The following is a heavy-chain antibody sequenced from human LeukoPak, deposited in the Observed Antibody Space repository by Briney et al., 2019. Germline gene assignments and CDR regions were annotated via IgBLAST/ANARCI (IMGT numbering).Heavy chain of an antibody. J-gene: IGHJ3*02. V-gene: IGHV3-33*06. CDR3: ANSPGSGTRAIDI. CDR1: GFTFSSYG. CDR2: IWYDGSNK. Sequence: GGSLRLSCAASGFTFSSYGMHWVRQAPGKGLEWLAVIWYDGSNKYYADSVKGRFTISRDNSKNTLYLQMNSLRAEDTAVYYCANSPGSGTRAIDIGGQGTMASVSP. D-gene: IGHD3-10*01.